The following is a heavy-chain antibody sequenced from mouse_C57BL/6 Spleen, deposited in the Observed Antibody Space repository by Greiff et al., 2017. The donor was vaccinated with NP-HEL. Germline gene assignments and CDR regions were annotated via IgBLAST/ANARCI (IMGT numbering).Heavy chain of an antibody. V-gene: IGHV1-82*01. CDR3: ARLDSSGLYYFDY. Sequence: QVQLQQSGPELVKPGASVKISCKASGYAFSSSWMNWVKQRPGKGLEWIGRIYPGDGDTNYNGKFKGKATLTADKSSSTAYMQLSSLTSEDSAVYVCARLDSSGLYYFDYWGQGTTLTVSS. D-gene: IGHD3-2*02. CDR1: GYAFSSSW. CDR2: IYPGDGDT. J-gene: IGHJ2*01.